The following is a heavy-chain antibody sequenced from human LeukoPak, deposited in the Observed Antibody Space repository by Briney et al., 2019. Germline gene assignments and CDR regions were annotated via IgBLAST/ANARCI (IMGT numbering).Heavy chain of an antibody. Sequence: ASVKVSCKASGYTFTSYYIYWVRQAPGQGLESMGIINPSGGLTTYSQRFQDRVTITRDTSTMTVYMELRSLRSDDTAVYYCARGWGGSGSHDWFDPWGQGTLVTVSS. D-gene: IGHD3-10*01. CDR1: GYTFTSYY. CDR3: ARGWGGSGSHDWFDP. J-gene: IGHJ5*02. CDR2: INPSGGLT. V-gene: IGHV1-46*01.